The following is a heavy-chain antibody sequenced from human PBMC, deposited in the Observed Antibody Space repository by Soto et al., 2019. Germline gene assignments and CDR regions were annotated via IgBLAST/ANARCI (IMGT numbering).Heavy chain of an antibody. CDR2: INHSGST. CDR1: GGSFSGYY. CDR3: ARALPYYYGSGSYRISNWFDP. Sequence: PSETLSLTCAFYGGSFSGYYWSWIRQPPGKGLEWIGEINHSGSTNYNPSLRSRVTISVDTSKNQFSLKLSSVTAADTAVYYCARALPYYYGSGSYRISNWFDPWGQGTLVTVSS. V-gene: IGHV4-34*01. D-gene: IGHD3-10*01. J-gene: IGHJ5*02.